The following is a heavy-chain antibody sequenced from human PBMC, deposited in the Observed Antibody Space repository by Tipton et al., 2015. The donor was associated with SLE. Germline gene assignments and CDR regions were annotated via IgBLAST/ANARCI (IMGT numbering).Heavy chain of an antibody. CDR2: IYYSGYT. V-gene: IGHV4-59*08. D-gene: IGHD1-1*01. CDR3: ARVLDVLDY. J-gene: IGHJ4*02. Sequence: TLSLTCTVSGGSISSYFWSWIRQPPGNGLEWIGYIYYSGYTYYNPSLESRVTISMDTSKNQFSLKLTSVTAADTAVYYCARVLDVLDYWGQGTLVTVSS. CDR1: GGSISSYF.